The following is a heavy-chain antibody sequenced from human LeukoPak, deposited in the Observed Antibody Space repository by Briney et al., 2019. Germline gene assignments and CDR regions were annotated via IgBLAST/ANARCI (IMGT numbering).Heavy chain of an antibody. Sequence: SETLSLTCAVSGYSISSGYYWGWIRQPPGKGLEWIGSIYHSGSTYYNPSLKSRVTISVDTSKNQFSLKLSSVTAADTAVYYCARLKGVYDIWGQGTMVTVSS. J-gene: IGHJ3*02. V-gene: IGHV4-38-2*01. CDR1: GYSISSGYY. D-gene: IGHD6-6*01. CDR3: ARLKGVYDI. CDR2: IYHSGST.